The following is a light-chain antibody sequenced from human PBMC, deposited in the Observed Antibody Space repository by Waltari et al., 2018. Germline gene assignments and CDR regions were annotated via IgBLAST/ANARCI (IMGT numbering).Light chain of an antibody. CDR2: GAS. V-gene: IGKV3-20*01. Sequence: ASQRGDSRYCALYPQKPDQAPRLLIYGASSRATDIPDSFSGSGSGTDFTLTISRLEPEDFAVYYCQQYGSSRTFGQGTKVEIK. J-gene: IGKJ1*01. CDR1: QRGDSRY. CDR3: QQYGSSRT.